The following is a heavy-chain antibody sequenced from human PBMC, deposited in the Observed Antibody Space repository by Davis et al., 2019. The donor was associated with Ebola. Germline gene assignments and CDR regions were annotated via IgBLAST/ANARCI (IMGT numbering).Heavy chain of an antibody. CDR2: MSGRGDKI. V-gene: IGHV3-23*01. Sequence: GESLKISCAASGFTFSSYVMTWVRQAPGKGLEWVSSMSGRGDKIFYADSVKGRFTISRDNSKNTLYLQMNSLRAEDTAVYYCAKTSGRGYNAPYFDYWGQGTLVIVSP. D-gene: IGHD5-18*01. CDR3: AKTSGRGYNAPYFDY. J-gene: IGHJ4*02. CDR1: GFTFSSYV.